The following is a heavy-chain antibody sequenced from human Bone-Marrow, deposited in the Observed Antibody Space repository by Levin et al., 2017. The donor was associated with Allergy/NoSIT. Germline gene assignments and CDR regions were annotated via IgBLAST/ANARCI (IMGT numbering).Heavy chain of an antibody. Sequence: GESLKISCKASGYSFTNYYVHWVRQAPGQGLEWLGWINPKSGLTNSAQKFQGRVTMTRDTSVNTAYMELSRHRSDDTAVYYCVSPYSGVGSYYYFDYWGQGTLVTVSS. D-gene: IGHD3-10*01. J-gene: IGHJ4*02. CDR1: GYSFTNYY. CDR2: INPKSGLT. V-gene: IGHV1-2*02. CDR3: VSPYSGVGSYYYFDY.